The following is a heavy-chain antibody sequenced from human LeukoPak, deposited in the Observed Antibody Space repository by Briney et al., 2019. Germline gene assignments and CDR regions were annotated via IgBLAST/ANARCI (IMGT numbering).Heavy chain of an antibody. J-gene: IGHJ4*02. D-gene: IGHD6-13*01. CDR3: AKAPSIAAAGRQDY. Sequence: GRSLRLSCAASGFTFSSCGMHWVRQAPGKGLEWVADISYDGSNKYYADSVKGRFTISRDNSENTLYLQMNSLRAEDTAVYYCAKAPSIAAAGRQDYWGQGTLVTVSS. CDR2: ISYDGSNK. V-gene: IGHV3-30*18. CDR1: GFTFSSCG.